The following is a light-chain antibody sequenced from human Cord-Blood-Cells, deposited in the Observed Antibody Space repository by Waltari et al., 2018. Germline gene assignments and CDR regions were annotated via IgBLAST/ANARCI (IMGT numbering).Light chain of an antibody. CDR1: QSISSW. Sequence: DIQMTHSPSTLSAPVVDRVTITCRASQSISSWLAWYQQKPGKAPKLLIYKASSLESGVPSRFSGSGSGTEFTLTISSLQPDDFATYYCQQYNSYSTFGQGTKLEIK. CDR2: KAS. J-gene: IGKJ2*01. V-gene: IGKV1-5*03. CDR3: QQYNSYST.